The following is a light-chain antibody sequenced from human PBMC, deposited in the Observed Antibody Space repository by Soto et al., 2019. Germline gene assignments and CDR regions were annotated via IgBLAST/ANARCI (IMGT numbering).Light chain of an antibody. CDR1: ISDVGGYNY. J-gene: IGLJ1*01. CDR2: DVS. CDR3: CSYAGSYTFEV. V-gene: IGLV2-11*01. Sequence: QSALNQPASVAGSPGQSVTISCTGTISDVGGYNYVSWYQQHPGKAPKLMIYDVSKRPSGVPGRFSGSKSGNTASLTISGLQAEDEADYYCCSYAGSYTFEVFGTGTKVTV.